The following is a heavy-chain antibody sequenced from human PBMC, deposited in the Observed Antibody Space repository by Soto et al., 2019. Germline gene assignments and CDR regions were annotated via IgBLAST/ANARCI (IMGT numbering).Heavy chain of an antibody. CDR1: GFTFRNDG. D-gene: IGHD3-22*01. CDR3: ARDQLYYNDISGRPLNAFDF. CDR2: IGLGSSTK. V-gene: IGHV3-48*01. J-gene: IGHJ3*01. Sequence: GGSLRLSCAASGFTFRNDGMNWVRQAPGKGLEWVSYIGLGSSTKYYADSVEGRFTISRDNAKNSLYLQMNSLRAEDTAVYYCARDQLYYNDISGRPLNAFDFWGQGTMVTVSS.